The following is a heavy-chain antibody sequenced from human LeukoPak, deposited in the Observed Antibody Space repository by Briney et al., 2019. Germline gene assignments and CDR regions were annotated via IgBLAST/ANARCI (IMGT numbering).Heavy chain of an antibody. CDR3: AHRRKGPLDY. CDR1: GVSLGTRGGG. CDR2: IYWDDDK. Sequence: FSGVSLGTRGGGVGWIRQPPGKALEFLALIYWDDDKRYSPSLKSRLTITKDTSKNQVVLTMTNMDPVDTATYYCAHRRKGPLDYWGQGTLVTVSS. V-gene: IGHV2-5*02. J-gene: IGHJ4*02.